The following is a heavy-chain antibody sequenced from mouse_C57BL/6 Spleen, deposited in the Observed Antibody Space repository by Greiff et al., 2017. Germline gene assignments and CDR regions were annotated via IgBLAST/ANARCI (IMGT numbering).Heavy chain of an antibody. CDR1: GYTFTSYW. Sequence: VQLQQPGAELVKPGASVKMSCKASGYTFTSYWITWVKQRPGQGLEWIGDIYPGSGSTNYNAKFKSKATLTVDTSSSTAYMQLSSLTSEDSAVYYGARSAYYGSSYAWFAYWGQGTLVTVSA. J-gene: IGHJ3*01. CDR2: IYPGSGST. V-gene: IGHV1-55*01. D-gene: IGHD1-1*01. CDR3: ARSAYYGSSYAWFAY.